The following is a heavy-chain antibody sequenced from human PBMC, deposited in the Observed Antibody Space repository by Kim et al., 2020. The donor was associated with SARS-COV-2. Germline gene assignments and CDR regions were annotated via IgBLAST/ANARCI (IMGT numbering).Heavy chain of an antibody. D-gene: IGHD4-17*01. Sequence: YAASVKGRFTISRDDSKNSLYLQMNSLKTEDTAVYYCARVLTDYGDYVFGYWGQGTLVTVSS. J-gene: IGHJ4*02. V-gene: IGHV3-72*01. CDR3: ARVLTDYGDYVFGY.